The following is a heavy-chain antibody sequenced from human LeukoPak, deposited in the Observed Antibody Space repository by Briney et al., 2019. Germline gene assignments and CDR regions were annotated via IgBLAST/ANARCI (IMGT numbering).Heavy chain of an antibody. Sequence: GGSLRLSCAASGFTFSSYEMNWVRQAPGKGLEWVSYISSSGSTIYYADSVKGRFTISRDNAKNSLYLQMNSLRAEDTAVYYCATVRGTPYYYDSSGYYYWGQGTLVTVSS. J-gene: IGHJ4*02. V-gene: IGHV3-48*03. D-gene: IGHD3-22*01. CDR2: ISSSGSTI. CDR3: ATVRGTPYYYDSSGYYY. CDR1: GFTFSSYE.